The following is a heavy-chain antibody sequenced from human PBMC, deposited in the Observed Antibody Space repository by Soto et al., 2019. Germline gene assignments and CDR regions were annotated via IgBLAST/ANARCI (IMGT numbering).Heavy chain of an antibody. CDR2: IYSGGNT. D-gene: IGHD2-15*01. Sequence: PGGSLRLSCAASGFTVSTSRMSWLRQAPGKGLEWVSVIYSGGNTYYADSVKGRFTISRDNSQNTLHLQMNMLRTEDTAVYYCAKDLGYCSGGSCYSEGYFDYWGQGA. V-gene: IGHV3-66*01. CDR1: GFTVSTSR. CDR3: AKDLGYCSGGSCYSEGYFDY. J-gene: IGHJ4*02.